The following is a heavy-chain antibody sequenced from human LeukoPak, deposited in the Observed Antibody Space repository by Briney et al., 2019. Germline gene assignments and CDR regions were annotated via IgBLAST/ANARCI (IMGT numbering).Heavy chain of an antibody. Sequence: SETLSLTCSVSGDSLNRGSYYWNWIWQPAGKGLEWLGRISASGNTNYNPSLKSRVTISVDTSKNQFSLKLSSVAAADTAVYYCARHRGSSSLFDYWGQGTLVTVSS. CDR3: ARHRGSSSLFDY. V-gene: IGHV4-61*02. J-gene: IGHJ4*02. CDR2: ISASGNT. D-gene: IGHD6-6*01. CDR1: GDSLNRGSYY.